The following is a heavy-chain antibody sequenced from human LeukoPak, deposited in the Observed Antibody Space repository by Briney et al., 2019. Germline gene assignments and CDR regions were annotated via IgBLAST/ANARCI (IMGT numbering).Heavy chain of an antibody. J-gene: IGHJ3*02. CDR2: IYYSGST. CDR3: AREGSAFDI. CDR1: GGSISSYY. V-gene: IGHV4-59*12. Sequence: PSETLSLTCTVSGGSISSYYWSWIRQPPGKGLEWIGSIYYSGSTYYNPSLKSRVTISVDTSKNQFSLKLSSVTAADTAVYYCAREGSAFDIWGQGTMVTVSS.